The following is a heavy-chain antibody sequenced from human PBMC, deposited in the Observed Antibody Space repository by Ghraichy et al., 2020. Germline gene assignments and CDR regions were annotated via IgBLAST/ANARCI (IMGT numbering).Heavy chain of an antibody. V-gene: IGHV3-11*01. CDR1: GFTFSDYY. CDR2: ISNSGNPM. Sequence: WGSLRLSCAASGFTFSDYYMSWIRQAPGKGLEWVSYISNSGNPMYYADSVKGRFTVSRDNAKNSLYLQMSSLRAEDTALYYCARDQGTFSTSPYYFYGMDVWGQGTTVTVSS. CDR3: ARDQGTFSTSPYYFYGMDV. D-gene: IGHD3-10*01. J-gene: IGHJ6*02.